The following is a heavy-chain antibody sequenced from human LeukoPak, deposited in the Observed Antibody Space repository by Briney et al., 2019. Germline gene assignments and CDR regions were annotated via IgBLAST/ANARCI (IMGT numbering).Heavy chain of an antibody. CDR1: GYTFTSYD. CDR2: FYPEDGET. D-gene: IGHD2-2*02. V-gene: IGHV1-24*01. CDR3: ATVTGYCSSTSCYTYDYYYGMDV. J-gene: IGHJ6*02. Sequence: ASVTVSCTASGYTFTSYDINWVRQAPGPGLEWMGGFYPEDGETIYAQKFQGRVTMTEDTSTDTDYMELSSLRSEDTAVYYCATVTGYCSSTSCYTYDYYYGMDVWGQGTTVTVPS.